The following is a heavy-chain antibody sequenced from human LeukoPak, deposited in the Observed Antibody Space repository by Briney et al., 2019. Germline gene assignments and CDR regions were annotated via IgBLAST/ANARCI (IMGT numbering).Heavy chain of an antibody. Sequence: GGSLRLSCAASGFTVSSNYMSWVRQAPGKGLEWVSGISWNSGSIGYADSVKGRFTISRDNAKNSLYLQMNSLRAEDTALYYCAKVMEYCGGDCYSGFDYWGQGTLVTVSS. CDR1: GFTVSSNY. CDR3: AKVMEYCGGDCYSGFDY. D-gene: IGHD2-21*02. V-gene: IGHV3-9*01. CDR2: ISWNSGSI. J-gene: IGHJ4*02.